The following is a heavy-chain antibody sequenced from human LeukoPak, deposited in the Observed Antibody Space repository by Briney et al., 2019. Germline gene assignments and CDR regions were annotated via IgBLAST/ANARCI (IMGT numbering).Heavy chain of an antibody. Sequence: PGGSLRLSCAASGFTFSSYWMHWVRQAPGKGLVWVSRINSDGSSTSYADSVKGRFTISRDNAKNTLYLQMNSLRAEDTAVYYCARGGRGVPIPVEWGQGTLVTVSS. J-gene: IGHJ4*02. CDR3: ARGGRGVPIPVE. V-gene: IGHV3-74*01. CDR1: GFTFSSYW. D-gene: IGHD5-24*01. CDR2: INSDGSST.